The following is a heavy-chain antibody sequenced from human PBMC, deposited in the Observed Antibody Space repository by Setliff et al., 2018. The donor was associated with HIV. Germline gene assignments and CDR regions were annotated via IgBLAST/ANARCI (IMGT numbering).Heavy chain of an antibody. Sequence: ASVKVSCKTFGYYFNIDYMHWVRQAPGQGLEWMAMVSPFDDGTNYAQKFQGRVTMTRDTSTSTVYMELSSLRSEDTAVYYCARVAWYYSFWSGLGDAFDIWGQGTMVTVSS. CDR1: GYYFNIDY. V-gene: IGHV1-46*02. D-gene: IGHD3-3*01. CDR2: VSPFDDGT. J-gene: IGHJ3*02. CDR3: ARVAWYYSFWSGLGDAFDI.